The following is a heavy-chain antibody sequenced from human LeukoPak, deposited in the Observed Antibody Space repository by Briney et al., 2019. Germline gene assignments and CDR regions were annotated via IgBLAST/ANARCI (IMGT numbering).Heavy chain of an antibody. D-gene: IGHD3-22*01. Sequence: GGSLRLSCAASGFTVNTNYMSWVRQAPGKGLEWVSVIYSGGRTYYADSVKGRFTISRDNSKNTLYLQMNSLRAEDTAVYYCARSYYASSGSPFDSWGQGTLVTVSS. J-gene: IGHJ5*01. CDR2: IYSGGRT. V-gene: IGHV3-53*01. CDR3: ARSYYASSGSPFDS. CDR1: GFTVNTNY.